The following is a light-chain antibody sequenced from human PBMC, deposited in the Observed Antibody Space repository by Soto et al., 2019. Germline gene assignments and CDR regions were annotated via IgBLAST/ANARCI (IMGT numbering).Light chain of an antibody. CDR3: SSYAGSYNLI. CDR1: SSNIGAGYD. Sequence: QPVLTQPPSVSGAPGQRVTISCTGSSSNIGAGYDVHWYQQRPGTAPKLLIFGNINRPSGVPDRFSGSKSGSTASLTISGLQAEDEAEYYCSSYAGSYNLIFGGGTKLTVL. CDR2: GNI. J-gene: IGLJ2*01. V-gene: IGLV1-40*01.